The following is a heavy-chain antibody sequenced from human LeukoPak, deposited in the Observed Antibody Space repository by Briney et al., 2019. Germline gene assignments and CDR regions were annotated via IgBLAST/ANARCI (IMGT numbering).Heavy chain of an antibody. J-gene: IGHJ3*02. CDR1: GFTFSSYS. CDR2: ISSSSSTI. Sequence: GGSLRLSCAASGFTFSSYSMNWVRQAPGKGLEWGSYISSSSSTIYYADSVKGRFTISRDNAKNSLYLQMNSLRDEDTAVYYCARDRAPDYYGSGSDDAFGIWGQGTMVTVSS. CDR3: ARDRAPDYYGSGSDDAFGI. D-gene: IGHD3-10*01. V-gene: IGHV3-48*02.